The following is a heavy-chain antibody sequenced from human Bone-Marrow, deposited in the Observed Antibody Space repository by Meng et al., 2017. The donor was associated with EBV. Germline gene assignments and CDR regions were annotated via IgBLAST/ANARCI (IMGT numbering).Heavy chain of an antibody. Sequence: VQLLESGGGLVQPGGALRLRCAASGFTFSSHAMSWVRQVPGKGLEWVSAISGSGGSTYYADSVKGRFTISRDNSKNTLYLQMNSLRAEDTAVYYCAKARWDIVVVTAISDYWGQGTLGTVSS. CDR1: GFTFSSHA. CDR3: AKARWDIVVVTAISDY. V-gene: IGHV3-23*01. D-gene: IGHD2-21*02. CDR2: ISGSGGST. J-gene: IGHJ4*02.